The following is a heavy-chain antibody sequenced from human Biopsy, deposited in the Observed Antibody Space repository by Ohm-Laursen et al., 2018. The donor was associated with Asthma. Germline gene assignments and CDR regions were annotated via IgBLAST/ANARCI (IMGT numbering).Heavy chain of an antibody. CDR2: INAGDGNT. J-gene: IGHJ3*01. CDR3: ARTYYDFLTGQVNDAFAL. V-gene: IGHV1-3*01. Sequence: GASVKVSCKASGYTFIHFAIHWVRQAPGQRLEWMGWINAGDGNTKYSQKFQCRVTITRDTSASTAYMDLRSLRSEDTAMYYCARTYYDFLTGQVNDAFALWGQGTMVTVSS. D-gene: IGHD3-9*01. CDR1: GYTFIHFA.